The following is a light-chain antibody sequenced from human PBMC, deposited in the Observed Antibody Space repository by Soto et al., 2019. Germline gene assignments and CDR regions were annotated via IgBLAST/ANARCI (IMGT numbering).Light chain of an antibody. CDR1: SSDVGSYNR. CDR2: EVS. Sequence: QSALTQPPSVSGSTGQSVAISCTGTSSDVGSYNRVSWYQQPPGAAPKLMIYEVSNRPSGVPDRFSGSKSGNTASLTISGLQAEDEADYYCNSYTGSSTYVFGTGTKVTVL. V-gene: IGLV2-18*02. CDR3: NSYTGSSTYV. J-gene: IGLJ1*01.